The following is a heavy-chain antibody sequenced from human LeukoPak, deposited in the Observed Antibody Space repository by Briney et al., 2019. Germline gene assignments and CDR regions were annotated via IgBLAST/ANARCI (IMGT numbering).Heavy chain of an antibody. CDR3: ARRRGYSYGTLDY. CDR1: GGSFSGYY. D-gene: IGHD5-18*01. CDR2: INHSGST. J-gene: IGHJ4*01. V-gene: IGHV4-34*01. Sequence: SETLSLTCAVYGGSFSGYYWSWIRQPPGKGLEWIGEINHSGSTNYNPSLKSRVTISVDTSKNQFSLKLSSVTAADTAVYYCARRRGYSYGTLDYWGQEPWSPSPQ.